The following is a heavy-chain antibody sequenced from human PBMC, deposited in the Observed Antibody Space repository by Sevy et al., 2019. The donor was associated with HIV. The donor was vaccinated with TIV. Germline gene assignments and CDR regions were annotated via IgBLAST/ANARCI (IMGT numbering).Heavy chain of an antibody. J-gene: IGHJ4*02. CDR1: GLTVSSNY. D-gene: IGHD6-13*01. CDR3: ARGGLDSNWFRSFDY. CDR2: IYSGGAT. Sequence: GGSLRLSCAVSGLTVSSNYMRWVRQAPGKGLEWVSLIYSGGATYYADSVNGRFTISGDDSKNTLYLQMDSLRAEDTAVYYCARGGLDSNWFRSFDYWGRGTLVTVSS. V-gene: IGHV3-53*01.